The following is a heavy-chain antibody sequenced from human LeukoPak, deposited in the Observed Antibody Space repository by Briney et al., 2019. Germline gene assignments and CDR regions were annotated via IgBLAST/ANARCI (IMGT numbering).Heavy chain of an antibody. Sequence: GGSLRLSCAASGFTFSSYSMNWVRQAPGKGLEWVPSISSSSSYIYYADSVKGRFTISRDNAKNSLYLQMNSLRAEDTAVYYCARDRQQWLAQGFDPWGQGTLVTVSS. CDR3: ARDRQQWLAQGFDP. CDR1: GFTFSSYS. J-gene: IGHJ5*02. V-gene: IGHV3-21*01. D-gene: IGHD6-19*01. CDR2: ISSSSSYI.